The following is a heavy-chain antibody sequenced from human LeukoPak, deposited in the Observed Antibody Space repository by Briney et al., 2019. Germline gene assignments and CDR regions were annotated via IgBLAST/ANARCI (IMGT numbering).Heavy chain of an antibody. V-gene: IGHV4-39*01. CDR3: ARFGSDNLGYKYYFEY. Sequence: SETLSLTCTVSGGSIGSSSYYWGWIRQPPGMGLEWIGNIYYSGSTYYNPSLKSRVTISVDTSKNQFSLKLSSVTAADTAVYYCARFGSDNLGYKYYFEYWGQGTLVTVSS. CDR2: IYYSGST. J-gene: IGHJ4*02. CDR1: GGSIGSSSYY. D-gene: IGHD5-12*01.